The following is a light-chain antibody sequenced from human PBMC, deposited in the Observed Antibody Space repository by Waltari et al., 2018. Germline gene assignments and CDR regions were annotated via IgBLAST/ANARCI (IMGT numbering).Light chain of an antibody. CDR2: YDN. J-gene: IGLJ3*02. Sequence: QSVLTQPPSVSEAPRQWVTISCSGSNSNIGNNAVNWYQKLPGKAPNLLIYYDNLLSPGVSDRFSGSKSDTSASLAISGLQSEDEADYYCEAWDDTLNGVVFGGGTKLTVL. CDR3: EAWDDTLNGVV. V-gene: IGLV1-36*01. CDR1: NSNIGNNA.